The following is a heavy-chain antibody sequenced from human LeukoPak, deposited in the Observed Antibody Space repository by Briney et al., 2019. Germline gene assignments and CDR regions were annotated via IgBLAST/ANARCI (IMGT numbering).Heavy chain of an antibody. CDR1: GFTFSSYA. V-gene: IGHV3-23*01. D-gene: IGHD3-10*01. CDR3: CTYRSYYDGSGSHLVPLGY. CDR2: ISGSGGST. J-gene: IGHJ4*02. Sequence: PGGSLRLSCAASGFTFSSYAMSWVRQAPGKGLEWVSAISGSGGSTYYADSVKGRFTISRDNSKNTLYLQMNSLRTEDTAVYYCCTYRSYYDGSGSHLVPLGYWGQGTLVTVSS.